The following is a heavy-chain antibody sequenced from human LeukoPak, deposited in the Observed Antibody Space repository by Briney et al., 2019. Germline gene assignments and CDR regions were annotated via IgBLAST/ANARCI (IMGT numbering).Heavy chain of an antibody. V-gene: IGHV3-30*03. CDR2: ISYDGNNK. CDR1: GFSFSNYG. D-gene: IGHD4-17*01. Sequence: GRSLRLSCAASGFSFSNYGMHWVRQAPGKGLEWVAVISYDGNNKYYADSVKGRFTISRDNSKNTLYLQMNSLRAEDTALYYCATLPTWGQGTLVTVSS. J-gene: IGHJ4*02. CDR3: ATLPT.